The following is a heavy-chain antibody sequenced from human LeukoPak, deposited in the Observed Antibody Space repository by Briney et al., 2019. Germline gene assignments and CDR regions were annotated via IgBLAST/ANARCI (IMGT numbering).Heavy chain of an antibody. CDR2: IYYSGST. Sequence: SETLSLTCTVSDGSISSYYWSWIRQPPGKGLEWIGYIYYSGSTNYNPSLKSRVTISVDTSKKQFSLKLSSVTAADTAVYYCATNRNRVIDTFDIWGQGTVVTVSS. J-gene: IGHJ3*02. D-gene: IGHD1-14*01. CDR1: DGSISSYY. V-gene: IGHV4-59*08. CDR3: ATNRNRVIDTFDI.